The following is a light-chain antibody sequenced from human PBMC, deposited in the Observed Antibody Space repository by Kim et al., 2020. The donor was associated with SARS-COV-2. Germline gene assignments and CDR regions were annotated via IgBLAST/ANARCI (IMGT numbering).Light chain of an antibody. Sequence: QSVTISCTGTSRDVGGSNYVSWYQQHPGNAPKLIIYAVPKRPSGVPDCFSGSKSGHTASLPVSGLQAEDWPDYYFSSYAGTHNLLFGGGTQLTVL. CDR1: SRDVGGSNY. V-gene: IGLV2-8*01. J-gene: IGLJ3*02. CDR2: AVP. CDR3: SSYAGTHNLL.